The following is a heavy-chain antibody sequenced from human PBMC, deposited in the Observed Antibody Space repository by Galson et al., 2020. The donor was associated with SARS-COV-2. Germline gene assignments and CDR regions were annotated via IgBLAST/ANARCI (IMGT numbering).Heavy chain of an antibody. V-gene: IGHV4-39*01. D-gene: IGHD2-2*01. CDR2: IYYSGST. J-gene: IGHJ4*02. Sequence: SETLSLTCTVSGGSISSSSYYWGWIRQPPGKGLEWIGSIYYSGSTYYNPSLKSRVTISVDTSKNQFSLKLSSVTAADTAVYYCARHRSGKLYQLLLWGNFDYWGQGTLVTVSS. CDR3: ARHRSGKLYQLLLWGNFDY. CDR1: GGSISSSSYY.